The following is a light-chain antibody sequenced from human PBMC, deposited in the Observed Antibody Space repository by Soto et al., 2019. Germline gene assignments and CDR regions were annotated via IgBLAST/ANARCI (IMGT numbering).Light chain of an antibody. CDR1: KTLLQSNGYTY. J-gene: IGKJ1*01. V-gene: IGKV2-28*01. CDR2: LTS. Sequence: DIVLPHSPLSPPVTPREPIPISPTRRKTLLQSNGYTYLDWYLQKSGQSPQLLVYLTSIRASGGPDRLNGSGSGTDFTLKISKVEAEDVGVYYCMQALQTPPWTCGQGTKVDIK. CDR3: MQALQTPPWT.